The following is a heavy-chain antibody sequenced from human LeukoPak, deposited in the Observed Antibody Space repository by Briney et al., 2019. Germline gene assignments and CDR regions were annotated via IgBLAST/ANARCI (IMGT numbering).Heavy chain of an antibody. CDR3: AKDLSSSLFEALDN. D-gene: IGHD6-13*01. CDR2: IWNDGSNK. V-gene: IGHV3-33*06. CDR1: GFTLSTYG. Sequence: GGSLRLSCAASGFTLSTYGMYWVRHAPGKGLEWVAVIWNDGSNKHYADSVKGRFTISRDNSKNTLDLQMNSLRAEDTAVYYCAKDLSSSLFEALDNWGQGTLATVSS. J-gene: IGHJ4*02.